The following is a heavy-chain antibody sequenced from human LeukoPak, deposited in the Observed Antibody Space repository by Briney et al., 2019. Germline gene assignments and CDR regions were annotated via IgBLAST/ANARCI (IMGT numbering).Heavy chain of an antibody. CDR2: INHSGST. Sequence: SETLSLTCAVYGGSFSGYYWSWIRQPPGKGLEWIGEINHSGSTNFNPSLKSRVTISIDTSKNQFSLKLSSVTAADTAVYYCARGRDYWGQGTLVTVSS. J-gene: IGHJ4*02. V-gene: IGHV4-34*01. CDR3: ARGRDY. CDR1: GGSFSGYY.